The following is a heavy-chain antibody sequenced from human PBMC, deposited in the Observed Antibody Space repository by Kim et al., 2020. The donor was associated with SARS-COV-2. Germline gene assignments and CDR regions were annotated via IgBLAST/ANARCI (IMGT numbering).Heavy chain of an antibody. CDR2: IRSKAYGGTT. V-gene: IGHV3-49*03. D-gene: IGHD3-22*01. CDR3: TTEKKMGAYGYYLFDY. J-gene: IGHJ4*02. CDR1: GFTFGDYA. Sequence: GGSLRLSCTASGFTFGDYAMSWFRQAPGKGLEWVGFIRSKAYGGTTEYAASVKGRFTISRDDSKSIAYLQMNSLKTEDTAVYYCTTEKKMGAYGYYLFDYWGQGALVTVSS.